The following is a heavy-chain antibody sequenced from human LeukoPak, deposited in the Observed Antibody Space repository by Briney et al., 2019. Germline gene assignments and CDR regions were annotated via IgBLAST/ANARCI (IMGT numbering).Heavy chain of an antibody. D-gene: IGHD2-21*02. CDR2: IYYSGST. CDR1: GGSVNSGNYY. CDR3: ARVGDHLDY. J-gene: IGHJ4*02. Sequence: SETLSLTCTVSGGSVNSGNYYWSWIRQPPGKGLEWIGFIYYSGSTNYNPSLKSRVTISVDTSKIQFSLKLSSVTAADTAVYYSARVGDHLDYWGQGTLVTVSS. V-gene: IGHV4-61*01.